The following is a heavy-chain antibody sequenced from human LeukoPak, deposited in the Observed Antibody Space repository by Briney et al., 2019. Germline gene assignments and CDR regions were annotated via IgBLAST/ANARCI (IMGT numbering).Heavy chain of an antibody. Sequence: ASVKVSCKVSGYTLTELSMHWVRQAPGQGLEWMGWINPNSGNTGYAQKFQGRVTITRNTSISTAFMELSSLRSEDTAVYYCARRAVGNSYYYSMDVWGKGTTVTVSS. D-gene: IGHD6-19*01. CDR3: ARRAVGNSYYYSMDV. J-gene: IGHJ6*03. V-gene: IGHV1-8*03. CDR1: GYTLTELS. CDR2: INPNSGNT.